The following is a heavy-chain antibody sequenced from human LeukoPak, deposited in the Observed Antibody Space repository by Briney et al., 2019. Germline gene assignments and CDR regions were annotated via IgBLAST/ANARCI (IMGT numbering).Heavy chain of an antibody. D-gene: IGHD6-13*01. CDR2: IIPIFGTA. CDR3: ARDRASSSSPYYYYYYGMDV. Sequence: SVKASCKASGGTFSSYAISWVRQAPGQGLEWMGGIIPIFGTANYAQKFQGRVTITADKSTSTAYMELSSLRSEDTAVYYCARDRASSSSPYYYYYYGMDVWGKGTTVTVSS. CDR1: GGTFSSYA. J-gene: IGHJ6*04. V-gene: IGHV1-69*06.